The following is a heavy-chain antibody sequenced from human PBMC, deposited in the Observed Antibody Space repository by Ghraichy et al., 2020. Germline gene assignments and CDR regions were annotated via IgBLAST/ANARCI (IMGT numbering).Heavy chain of an antibody. CDR3: ARDPYGDYKYGGTDY. D-gene: IGHD4-17*01. Sequence: GALRLSCAASGFNFARHWMSWVRQVPGKGLEWVASIKSDGSDSFYVDSVRGRFTISRDNAENSVSLEMTSLRAEDTAIYYCARDPYGDYKYGGTDYWGRGTLVGVSS. V-gene: IGHV3-7*01. CDR2: IKSDGSDS. CDR1: GFNFARHW. J-gene: IGHJ4*02.